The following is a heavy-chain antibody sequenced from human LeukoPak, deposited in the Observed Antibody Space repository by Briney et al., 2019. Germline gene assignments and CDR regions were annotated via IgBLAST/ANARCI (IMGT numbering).Heavy chain of an antibody. D-gene: IGHD3-3*01. J-gene: IGHJ4*02. CDR2: INPSGGST. CDR3: ARDRPNPSGLRFLEWSKPDFDY. CDR1: GYTFTSHD. V-gene: IGHV1-46*01. Sequence: ASVKVSCKASGYTFTSHDINWVRPAPGQGLEWMGIINPSGGSTSYAQKFQGRVTMTRDTSTSTVYMELSSLRSEDTAVYYCARDRPNPSGLRFLEWSKPDFDYWGQGTLVTVSS.